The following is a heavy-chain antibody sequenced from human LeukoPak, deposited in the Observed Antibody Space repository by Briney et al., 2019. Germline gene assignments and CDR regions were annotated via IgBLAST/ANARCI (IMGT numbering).Heavy chain of an antibody. J-gene: IGHJ5*02. Sequence: GGSLRLSCAASGFTFSNYAISWVRQAPGKGLEWVSAISGSGSKTYYADFAKGRFTISRDNAKNTVYMQMNSLRAEDTALYYFAKEPGPNLGSAWSDPWGQGTLVTVSS. CDR1: GFTFSNYA. V-gene: IGHV3-23*01. CDR2: ISGSGSKT. CDR3: AKEPGPNLGSAWSDP. D-gene: IGHD1-26*01.